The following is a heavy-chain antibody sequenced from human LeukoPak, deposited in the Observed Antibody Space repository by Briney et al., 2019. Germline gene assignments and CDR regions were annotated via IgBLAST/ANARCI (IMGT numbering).Heavy chain of an antibody. Sequence: KASETLSLTCTVSGGSISSSSYYWGWIRQPPGKGLEWIGSIYYSGSTYYNPSLKSRVTISVDTSKNQFSLKLSSVTAADTAVYYCARQDGWGSPVDYWGQGTLVTVSS. CDR1: GGSISSSSYY. V-gene: IGHV4-39*01. D-gene: IGHD7-27*01. J-gene: IGHJ4*02. CDR2: IYYSGST. CDR3: ARQDGWGSPVDY.